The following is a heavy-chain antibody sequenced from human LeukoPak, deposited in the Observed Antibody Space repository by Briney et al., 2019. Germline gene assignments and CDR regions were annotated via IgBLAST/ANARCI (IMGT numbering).Heavy chain of an antibody. CDR3: ATQSPYDSSGYYLPDAFDI. D-gene: IGHD3-22*01. CDR2: VWYDGSNK. Sequence: GRSLRLSCAASGFTFSSYGMHWVRQAPGKGLEWVAVVWYDGSNKYYADSVKGRFTISRDNAKNSLYLQMNSLRAEDTAVYYCATQSPYDSSGYYLPDAFDIWGQGTLVTVSS. J-gene: IGHJ3*02. CDR1: GFTFSSYG. V-gene: IGHV3-33*03.